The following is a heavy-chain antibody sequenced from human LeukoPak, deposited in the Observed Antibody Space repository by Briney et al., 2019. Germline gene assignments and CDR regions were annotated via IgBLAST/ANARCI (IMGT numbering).Heavy chain of an antibody. CDR1: GGSISSVNYY. D-gene: IGHD1-7*01. CDR3: ARGWDWNLNYFDS. Sequence: PSETLSLTCTVSGGSISSVNYYWSWIRQPAGKELEWVGRIWPDGGTGGRSMYKPSLKSRATISIDTSKNQVSLRLSSVTAADTAVYFCARGWDWNLNYFDSWGQGTLATVSS. V-gene: IGHV4-61*02. CDR2: IWPDGG. J-gene: IGHJ4*02.